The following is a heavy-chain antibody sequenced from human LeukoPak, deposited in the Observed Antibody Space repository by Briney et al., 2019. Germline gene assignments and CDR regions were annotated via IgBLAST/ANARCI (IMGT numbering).Heavy chain of an antibody. CDR2: IKQDGSEK. CDR3: ARVRRGYSGYEGEDY. Sequence: PGGSLRLSCAASGFTFSTYWMHWVRQAPGKGLEWVANIKQDGSEKYYVDSVKGRFTISRDNAKNSLYLQMNSLRAEDTAVYYCARVRRGYSGYEGEDYWGQGTLVTVSS. CDR1: GFTFSTYW. V-gene: IGHV3-7*01. D-gene: IGHD5-12*01. J-gene: IGHJ4*02.